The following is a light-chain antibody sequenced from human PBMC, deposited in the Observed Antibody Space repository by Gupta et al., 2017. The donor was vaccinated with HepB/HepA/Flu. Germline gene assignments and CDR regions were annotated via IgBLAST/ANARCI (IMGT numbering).Light chain of an antibody. CDR2: EVS. J-gene: IGLJ3*02. CDR1: SSDFGDFNH. CDR3: SSFNYNPTLWV. V-gene: IGLV2-14*01. Sequence: QSALTQPASVSGSPGQSITISCTASSSDFGDFNHVSWYQQYSTKAPKLVRSEVSNRPSGVSSRFSGSKSGNTASLTITGLQAEDEAEYYCSSFNYNPTLWVFGGGTKVTVL.